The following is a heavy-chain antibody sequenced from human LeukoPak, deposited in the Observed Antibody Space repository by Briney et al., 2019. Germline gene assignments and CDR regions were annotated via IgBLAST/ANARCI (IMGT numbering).Heavy chain of an antibody. CDR2: INHSGST. CDR3: ARGKVIRNAFDI. V-gene: IGHV4-34*01. D-gene: IGHD2-21*01. Sequence: PSETLSLTCAVYGGSFSGYYWSWIRQPPGKGLEWIGEINHSGSTNYNPSLKSRVTISVDTSKNQFSLKLSSVTAADTAVYYCARGKVIRNAFDIWGQGTMVTVSS. CDR1: GGSFSGYY. J-gene: IGHJ3*02.